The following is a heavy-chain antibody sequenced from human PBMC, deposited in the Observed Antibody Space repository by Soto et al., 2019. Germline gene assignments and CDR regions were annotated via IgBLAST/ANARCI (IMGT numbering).Heavy chain of an antibody. J-gene: IGHJ4*02. CDR3: VRTSLVVAAATREDY. Sequence: EVQLVESGGGLVQPGGSLRLSCAASGFTFSSYWMHWVRQAPGKGLVWVSRINSDGSSTSYAGSVKGRFTISRDNAKNTLYLHMNRLRAEDTAVYYCVRTSLVVAAATREDYWGQGTLVTVSS. CDR1: GFTFSSYW. CDR2: INSDGSST. D-gene: IGHD2-15*01. V-gene: IGHV3-74*01.